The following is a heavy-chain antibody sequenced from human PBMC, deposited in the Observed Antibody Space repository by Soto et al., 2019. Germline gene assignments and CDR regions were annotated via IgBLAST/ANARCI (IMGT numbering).Heavy chain of an antibody. CDR2: IYDSGST. V-gene: IGHV4-59*01. D-gene: IGHD3-22*01. CDR1: GGSISSYY. Sequence: SEALSLTCTVSGGSISSYYWSWIRQPPGKGLERMGYIYDSGSTNYNPPLKSRVTISVDTSKNQFSLKLSSVTAADTAVYYCARGIRFDYYDSSGSQSVWFDPWGQGTLVTVSS. CDR3: ARGIRFDYYDSSGSQSVWFDP. J-gene: IGHJ5*02.